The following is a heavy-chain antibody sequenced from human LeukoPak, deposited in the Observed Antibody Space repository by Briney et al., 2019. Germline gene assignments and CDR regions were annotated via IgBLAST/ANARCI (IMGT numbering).Heavy chain of an antibody. CDR2: ISAYNGNT. D-gene: IGHD2-2*01. CDR3: ARYCSSTSCYARGHNWFDP. CDR1: GYTFTSYG. J-gene: IGHJ5*02. V-gene: IGHV1-18*01. Sequence: ASVKVSCKASGYTFTSYGISWVRQAPGQGLEWMGWISAYNGNTNYAQKLQGRVTMTTDTSTSTAYMELRSLRSDDTAVYYCARYCSSTSCYARGHNWFDPWGQGTLVTVSS.